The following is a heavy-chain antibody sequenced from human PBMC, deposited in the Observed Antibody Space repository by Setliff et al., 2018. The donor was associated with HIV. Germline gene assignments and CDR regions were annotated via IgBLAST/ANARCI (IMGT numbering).Heavy chain of an antibody. V-gene: IGHV4-30-4*08. Sequence: PSETLSLTCTVSGGSITSRNYHWDWIRQPPGKGLEWIGFVSYTGTTHYNPSLTSRLTTSIDTSENQFSLKLSSVTAADTAVYYCARLSTTSRDFDSWGQGTLVTVSS. CDR2: VSYTGTT. J-gene: IGHJ4*02. CDR1: GGSITSRNYH. CDR3: ARLSTTSRDFDS. D-gene: IGHD2-2*01.